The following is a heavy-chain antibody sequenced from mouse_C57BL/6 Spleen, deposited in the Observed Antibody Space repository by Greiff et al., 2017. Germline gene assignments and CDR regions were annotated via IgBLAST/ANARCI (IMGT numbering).Heavy chain of an antibody. CDR1: GYSFTSYY. Sequence: VQLQQSGPELVKPGASVKISCKASGYSFTSYYIHWVKQRPGQGLEWIGWIYPGSGNTKYNEKFKGQATLTADTSSSTAYMQLSILTSEDSAVYYCARVRHFDYWGQGTTLTVSS. CDR2: IYPGSGNT. J-gene: IGHJ2*01. CDR3: ARVRHFDY. D-gene: IGHD1-2*01. V-gene: IGHV1-66*01.